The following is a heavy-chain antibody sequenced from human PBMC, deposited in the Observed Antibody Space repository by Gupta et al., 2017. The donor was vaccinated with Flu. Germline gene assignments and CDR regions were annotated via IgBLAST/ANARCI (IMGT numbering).Heavy chain of an antibody. CDR1: GLSFGDSY. D-gene: IGHD6-13*01. CDR3: GGLSSSWYSGVDV. V-gene: IGHV3-11*05. J-gene: IGHJ6*02. CDR2: ISSSGRST. Sequence: QVQLVESGGGMVKPGGSLSLSCTASGLSFGDSYMSWIRQAPGKGLEWVAYISSSGRSTKYADAVKGRFTISRDNAQNSLYLQMNSLRGEDTATYYCGGLSSSWYSGVDVWGQGTAVTVSS.